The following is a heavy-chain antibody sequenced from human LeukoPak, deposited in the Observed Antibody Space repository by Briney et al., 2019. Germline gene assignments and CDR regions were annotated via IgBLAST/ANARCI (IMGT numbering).Heavy chain of an antibody. CDR3: ARIYDSHAFDI. V-gene: IGHV3-30*01. CDR1: GFTFSSYA. Sequence: GGSLRLSCAASGFTFSSYAMHWVRQAPGKGLEWVAVISYDGSNKYYADSVKGRFTISRDNSKNTLYLQMNSLRAEDTAVYYCARIYDSHAFDIWGQGTMVTVSS. D-gene: IGHD3-22*01. J-gene: IGHJ3*02. CDR2: ISYDGSNK.